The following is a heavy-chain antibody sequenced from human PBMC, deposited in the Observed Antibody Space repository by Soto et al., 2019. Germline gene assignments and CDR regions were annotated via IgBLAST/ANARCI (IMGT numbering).Heavy chain of an antibody. CDR2: IYPGDSDT. D-gene: IGHD6-13*01. CDR1: GYSFTSYW. J-gene: IGHJ5*02. Sequence: EVQLVQSGAEVKKPGESLKISCKGSGYSFTSYWIGWVRQMPGKGLEWMGIIYPGDSDTRYSPSFQGQVTISADKSISTAYLQWSSLKASDTAMYYCARQWGIAAAGTLYNWFDPWGQGTLVTVSS. V-gene: IGHV5-51*01. CDR3: ARQWGIAAAGTLYNWFDP.